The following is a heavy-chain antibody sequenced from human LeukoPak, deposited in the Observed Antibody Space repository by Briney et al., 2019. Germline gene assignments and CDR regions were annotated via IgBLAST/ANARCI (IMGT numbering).Heavy chain of an antibody. J-gene: IGHJ4*02. CDR3: ARDARYTSSWYLDY. D-gene: IGHD6-13*01. Sequence: PSETLSLTFAVYGGSLSGYYWSWIRQPPGKGLEWIGKINHSGSTNYNPSLKSRVTISVDTSKNQFSLKVSSVTAADTAVYYCARDARYTSSWYLDYWGQGTLVTVSS. CDR2: INHSGST. CDR1: GGSLSGYY. V-gene: IGHV4-34*01.